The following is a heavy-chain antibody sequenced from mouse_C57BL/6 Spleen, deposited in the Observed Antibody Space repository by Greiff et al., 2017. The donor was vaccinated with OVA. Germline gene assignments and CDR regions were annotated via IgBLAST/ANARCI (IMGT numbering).Heavy chain of an antibody. D-gene: IGHD1-1*01. CDR3: ASFYYGSSQYYAMDY. V-gene: IGHV1-82*01. Sequence: VQRVESGPELVKPGASVKISCKASGYAFSSSWMNWVKQRPGKGLEWIGRIYPGDGDTNYNGKFKGKATLTADKSSSTAYMQLSSLTSEDSAVYFCASFYYGSSQYYAMDYWGQGTSVTVSS. J-gene: IGHJ4*01. CDR1: GYAFSSSW. CDR2: IYPGDGDT.